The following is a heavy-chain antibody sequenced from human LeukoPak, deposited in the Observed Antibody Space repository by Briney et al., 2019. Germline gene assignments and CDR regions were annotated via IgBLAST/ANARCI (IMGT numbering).Heavy chain of an antibody. J-gene: IGHJ4*02. Sequence: ETLSLTCTVSGGSISSSSHYWGWIRQPPGKGLEWIGDIYYRGRTYYNPSLKSRVTISVDTSKDQFSLKLSSVTAADTAVYYCARHITSSYYDFWSGYSTSFDYWGQGTLIAVT. CDR1: GGSISSSSHY. CDR3: ARHITSSYYDFWSGYSTSFDY. D-gene: IGHD3-3*01. V-gene: IGHV4-39*01. CDR2: IYYRGRT.